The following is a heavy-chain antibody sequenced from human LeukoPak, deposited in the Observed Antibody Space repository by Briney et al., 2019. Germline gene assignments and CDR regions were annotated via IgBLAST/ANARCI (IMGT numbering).Heavy chain of an antibody. CDR3: ARGRPHGNDY. CDR1: GFTFSSYW. CDR2: IASDGSST. V-gene: IGHV3-74*01. J-gene: IGHJ4*02. Sequence: GGSLRLSCAASGFTFSSYWMNWVRQAPGKGLVWVSRIASDGSSTTYADSVKGRFSISRDNAKNTLYLQMNSLRVEDAAVYYCARGRPHGNDYWGQGTLVTVSS. D-gene: IGHD4-23*01.